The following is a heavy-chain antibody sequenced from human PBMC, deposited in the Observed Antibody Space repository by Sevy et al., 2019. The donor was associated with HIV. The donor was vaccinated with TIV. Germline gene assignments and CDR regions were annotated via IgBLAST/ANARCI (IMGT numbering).Heavy chain of an antibody. CDR2: IWYDGSNK. D-gene: IGHD1-20*01. V-gene: IGHV3-33*01. CDR1: GFTFRNDG. Sequence: GESLKIACAASGFTFRNDGMHWVRQAPGKGLEGVAVIWYDGSNKEYADSGKGRFTISSDNSKNTLYLEMHSLRAGDTAVYYCARDPGYNYLFYYFDDWGQGTLVTVSS. J-gene: IGHJ4*02. CDR3: ARDPGYNYLFYYFDD.